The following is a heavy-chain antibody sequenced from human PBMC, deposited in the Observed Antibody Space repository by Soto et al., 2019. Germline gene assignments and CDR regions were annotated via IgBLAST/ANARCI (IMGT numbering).Heavy chain of an antibody. CDR3: TRQIGYSYGTFYYYYGMEV. V-gene: IGHV3-73*01. D-gene: IGHD5-18*01. Sequence: VGSLRLSCASSGFTFSGSAMHCVRHSSGKGLEWVGRIRSKANSYATAYAASVKGRFTISRDDSKNTAYLQMNSLKTEDTAAYYCTRQIGYSYGTFYYYYGMEVWGQGTTVTVSS. CDR1: GFTFSGSA. CDR2: IRSKANSYAT. J-gene: IGHJ6*01.